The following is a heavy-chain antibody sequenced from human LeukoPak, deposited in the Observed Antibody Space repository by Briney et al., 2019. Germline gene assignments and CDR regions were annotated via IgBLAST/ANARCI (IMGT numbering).Heavy chain of an antibody. Sequence: ASVKVACKPSGYTFTGYYMSWVRHSPGQGLEWIGWINPNSGGTNYAQKFQGRVTMTRDTSISTAYMELNRLRSDDTAVYYCARDDGYNNNWFDPWGQGTLVTVSS. D-gene: IGHD5-24*01. CDR3: ARDDGYNNNWFDP. J-gene: IGHJ5*02. CDR1: GYTFTGYY. CDR2: INPNSGGT. V-gene: IGHV1-2*02.